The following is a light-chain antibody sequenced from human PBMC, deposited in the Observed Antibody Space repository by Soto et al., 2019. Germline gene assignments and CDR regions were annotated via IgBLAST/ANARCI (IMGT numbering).Light chain of an antibody. CDR1: QSVSSN. Sequence: EIVMTQSPATLSVSPEERATLSCRASQSVSSNLAWYQQKPGQAPRLLIYGTSTRATGIPAKFSGSGSGTEFTLTISSLQSEDFAVYYCHQYNKWPPITFGQGTRLAI. J-gene: IGKJ5*01. CDR2: GTS. V-gene: IGKV3-15*01. CDR3: HQYNKWPPIT.